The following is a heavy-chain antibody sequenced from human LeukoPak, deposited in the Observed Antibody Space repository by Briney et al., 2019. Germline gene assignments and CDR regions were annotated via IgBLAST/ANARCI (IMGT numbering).Heavy chain of an antibody. V-gene: IGHV1-18*01. CDR1: GYTFTSYG. J-gene: IGHJ4*02. CDR3: ARVIWNGERGLDY. D-gene: IGHD1-1*01. CDR2: INANNGNT. Sequence: ASVKVSCKASGYTFTSYGISWVRQAPGQGLEWMGWINANNGNTNYAQKFPGRVTMTTDTSTSTAYMQLRSLRSEDTAVYYCARVIWNGERGLDYWGQGTLVTVSS.